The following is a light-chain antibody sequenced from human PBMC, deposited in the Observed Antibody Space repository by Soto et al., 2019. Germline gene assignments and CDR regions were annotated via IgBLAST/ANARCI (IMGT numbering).Light chain of an antibody. CDR2: GAS. Sequence: EIVMTQSPATLSVSPVGRATLSCRASQSVNSNLAWYQQKLGQAPRLLIYGASTRATGIPARFSGSGSGTEFTLTISSLQSEDFAIYYCQKYNNWPRTFGQGTKGDIK. J-gene: IGKJ1*01. CDR1: QSVNSN. CDR3: QKYNNWPRT. V-gene: IGKV3-15*01.